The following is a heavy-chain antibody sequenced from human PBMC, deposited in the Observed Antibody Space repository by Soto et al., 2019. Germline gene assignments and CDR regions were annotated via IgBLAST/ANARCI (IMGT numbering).Heavy chain of an antibody. D-gene: IGHD3-3*01. J-gene: IGHJ5*02. Sequence: QVQLQESGPGLVKPSETLSLTCTVYGGSISSYYWSWIRQPPGKGLEWIGYIYYSGSTNYNPSLKRRVTISVDTSMNQYSLNLSSVTSADTAVYYCARVLFGRGNWFDPWGQGTLVTVSS. CDR1: GGSISSYY. CDR3: ARVLFGRGNWFDP. V-gene: IGHV4-59*01. CDR2: IYYSGST.